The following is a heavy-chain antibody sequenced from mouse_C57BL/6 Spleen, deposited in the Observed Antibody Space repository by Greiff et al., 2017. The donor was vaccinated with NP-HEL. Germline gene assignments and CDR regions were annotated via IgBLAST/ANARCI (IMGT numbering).Heavy chain of an antibody. CDR1: GFTFSSYA. V-gene: IGHV5-4*01. D-gene: IGHD2-2*01. Sequence: EVHLVESGGGLVKPGGSLKLSCAASGFTFSSYAMSWVRQTPEKRLEWVATISDGGSYTYYPDNVKGRFTISRDNAKNNLYLQRSHLKSEDTAMYYCARRVTTFDYWGQGTTLTVSS. J-gene: IGHJ2*01. CDR2: ISDGGSYT. CDR3: ARRVTTFDY.